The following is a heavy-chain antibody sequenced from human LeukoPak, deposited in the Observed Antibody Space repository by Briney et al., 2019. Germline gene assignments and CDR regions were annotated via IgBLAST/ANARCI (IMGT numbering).Heavy chain of an antibody. CDR1: GFTVSSNY. V-gene: IGHV3-66*01. CDR3: ARSVTWIRWAFDY. J-gene: IGHJ4*02. D-gene: IGHD4-23*01. Sequence: QPGGSLRLSCAASGFTVSSNYMSWVRQAPGKGLEWVSVIYSGGSTYYADSVKGRFTISRDNSKNTLYLQMNSLRAEDTAVYYCARSVTWIRWAFDYWGQGTLVTVSS. CDR2: IYSGGST.